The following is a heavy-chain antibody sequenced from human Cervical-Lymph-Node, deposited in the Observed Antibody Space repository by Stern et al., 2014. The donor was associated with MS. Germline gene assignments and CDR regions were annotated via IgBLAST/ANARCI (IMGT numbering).Heavy chain of an antibody. Sequence: VQLVQSGGGLVQPGGSLRLSCAASGFTFSSYAMSWVRQAPGKGLEWVSGISGSGGSTYYTDYVKGRFTISRDNSKNTLYLQMNSLRAEDTAVYYCAKDRQWLVRYFDYWGQGTLVTVSS. CDR3: AKDRQWLVRYFDY. CDR1: GFTFSSYA. J-gene: IGHJ4*02. CDR2: ISGSGGST. V-gene: IGHV3-23*04. D-gene: IGHD6-19*01.